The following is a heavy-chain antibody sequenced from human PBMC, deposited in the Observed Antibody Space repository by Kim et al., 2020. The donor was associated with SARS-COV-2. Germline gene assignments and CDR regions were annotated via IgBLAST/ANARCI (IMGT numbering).Heavy chain of an antibody. CDR2: VTWNSGLI. CDR3: TKAPAGDPSGVSFDS. Sequence: GGSLRLSCAASGFPFDNYAMHWVRQAPGKGLEWVSGVTWNSGLITYADSVNGRFTISRDNANNSLYLHMNSLSPEDTALYYCTKAPAGDPSGVSFDSWGQGTKVTVSS. D-gene: IGHD2-2*01. J-gene: IGHJ4*02. V-gene: IGHV3-9*01. CDR1: GFPFDNYA.